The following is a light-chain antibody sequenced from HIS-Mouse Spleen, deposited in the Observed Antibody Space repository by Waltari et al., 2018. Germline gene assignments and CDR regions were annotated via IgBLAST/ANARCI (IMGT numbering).Light chain of an antibody. V-gene: IGLV6-57*04. CDR2: EDN. CDR1: SGSIASNS. CDR3: QSYDSSNQV. J-gene: IGLJ2*01. Sequence: NFMLTQPHSVSESPGKTVSISCTRSSGSIASNSVQGYQQRPGSAPTTVIYEDNQRPSGVPDRFSGSIDSSSNSASLTISGLKTEDEADYYCQSYDSSNQVFGGGTKLTVL.